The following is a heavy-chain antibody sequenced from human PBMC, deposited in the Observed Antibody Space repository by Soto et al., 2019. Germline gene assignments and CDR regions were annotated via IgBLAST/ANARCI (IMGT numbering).Heavy chain of an antibody. CDR2: IWYDGSNK. CDR1: GFTFSSYG. Sequence: QVQLVESGGGVVQPGRSLRLSCAATGFTFSSYGMQWVRQAPGKGLEWVAVIWYDGSNKYYADSVKGRFTISRDNSKNTLYLQMNSLRAEDTAVYYCARVVKNKSAHFDYWGQGTLVTVSS. D-gene: IGHD3-22*01. CDR3: ARVVKNKSAHFDY. J-gene: IGHJ4*02. V-gene: IGHV3-33*01.